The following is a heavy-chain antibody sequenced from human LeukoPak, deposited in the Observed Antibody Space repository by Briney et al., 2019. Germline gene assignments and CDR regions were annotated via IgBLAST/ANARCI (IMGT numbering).Heavy chain of an antibody. J-gene: IGHJ5*02. CDR3: ARGGLAARLPDWFDP. D-gene: IGHD6-6*01. CDR1: GFTFSNYE. V-gene: IGHV3-48*03. CDR2: ISSSGSDI. Sequence: PGGSLRLSCAASGFTFSNYEMHWVRQAPGKGLEWVSYISSSGSDIYYADSVKGRFTISRDNAKNTLYLQMNSLRAEDTAVYYCARGGLAARLPDWFDPWGQGTLVTVSS.